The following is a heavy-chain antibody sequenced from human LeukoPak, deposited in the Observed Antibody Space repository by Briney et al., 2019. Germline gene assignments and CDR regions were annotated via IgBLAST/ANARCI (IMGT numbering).Heavy chain of an antibody. Sequence: PGGSLRLSCAASGFTFSSYSMNWVRQAPGKGLEWVSSISTSSSYIYFAASLKGRFTISRDNAKNSLYLQMNSLRAEDTAVYYCARGGQAGTGDLWGQGTLVTVSS. CDR1: GFTFSSYS. D-gene: IGHD3-10*01. J-gene: IGHJ5*02. CDR2: ISTSSSYI. CDR3: ARGGQAGTGDL. V-gene: IGHV3-21*01.